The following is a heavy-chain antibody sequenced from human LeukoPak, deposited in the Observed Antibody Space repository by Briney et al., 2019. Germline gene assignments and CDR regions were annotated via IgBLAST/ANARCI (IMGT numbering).Heavy chain of an antibody. Sequence: SETLSLTCTVSGGSISSSNYYWGWIRQPPGKGLEWIGSIYYSGSTYYNPSLKSRLTISVDRSRTQFSLNLRSVTAADTAVYYCARHSPVPTVVTPGLLDYWGQGTLVTVSS. D-gene: IGHD4-23*01. CDR1: GGSISSSNYY. V-gene: IGHV4-39*01. CDR3: ARHSPVPTVVTPGLLDY. CDR2: IYYSGST. J-gene: IGHJ4*02.